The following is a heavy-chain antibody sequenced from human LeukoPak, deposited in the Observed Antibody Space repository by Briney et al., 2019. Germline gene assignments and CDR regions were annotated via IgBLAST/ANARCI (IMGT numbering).Heavy chain of an antibody. V-gene: IGHV1-69*04. D-gene: IGHD1-14*01. CDR1: GDTFSSYA. CDR3: AREGLLTPYYFDY. CDR2: IIPILGIA. J-gene: IGHJ4*02. Sequence: ASVKVSCKASGDTFSSYAISWVRQAPGQGLEWMGRIIPILGIANYAQKFQGRVTITADKSTSTAYMELSSLRSEDTAVYYCAREGLLTPYYFDYWGQGTLVTVSS.